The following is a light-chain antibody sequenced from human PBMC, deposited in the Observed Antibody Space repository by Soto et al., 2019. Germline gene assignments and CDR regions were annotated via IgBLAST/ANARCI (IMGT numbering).Light chain of an antibody. CDR3: KSYAGSNTYV. Sequence: QSALTQPPSASGSHGQSVTISCTGSKSDIGIYDFVSWYQHHPGKAPRLIIYEVVQRPSGVPDRVSGSKSGNTASLTVSGLQAADEADYFCKSYAGSNTYVFVTGTKVTVL. J-gene: IGLJ1*01. CDR2: EVV. V-gene: IGLV2-8*01. CDR1: KSDIGIYDF.